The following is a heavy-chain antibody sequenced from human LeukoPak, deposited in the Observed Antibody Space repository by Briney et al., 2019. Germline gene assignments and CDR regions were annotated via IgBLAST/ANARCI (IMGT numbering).Heavy chain of an antibody. J-gene: IGHJ5*02. CDR3: AQRVGYCSSTSCYNWFDP. Sequence: GASVKVSCKASGYTFTSYDINWVRQAPGQGLEWMGWMNPNSGNTGYAQKFQGRVTMTRNTSISTAYMELSSLRSEDTAVYYCAQRVGYCSSTSCYNWFDPWGQGTLVTVSS. V-gene: IGHV1-8*01. CDR2: MNPNSGNT. D-gene: IGHD2-2*01. CDR1: GYTFTSYD.